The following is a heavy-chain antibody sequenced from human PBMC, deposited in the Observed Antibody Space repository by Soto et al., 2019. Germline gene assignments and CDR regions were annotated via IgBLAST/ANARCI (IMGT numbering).Heavy chain of an antibody. CDR2: ISSTSGTI. CDR1: GFTFNSYS. CDR3: ARLSVRYCSGGSCSQLDY. D-gene: IGHD2-15*01. J-gene: IGHJ4*02. Sequence: EVQLVESGGGLVQPWGSLRLSCAASGFTFNSYSMTWVRQAPGKGLEWLSFISSTSGTIYYADSVKGRFTISRDNAKNSLYLQMNSLRDEDTAVYYCARLSVRYCSGGSCSQLDYWGQGTLVTVSS. V-gene: IGHV3-48*02.